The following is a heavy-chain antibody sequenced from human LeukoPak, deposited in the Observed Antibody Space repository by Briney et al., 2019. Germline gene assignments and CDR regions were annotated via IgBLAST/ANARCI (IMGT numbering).Heavy chain of an antibody. CDR1: GFTVSSNY. V-gene: IGHV3-53*01. CDR2: IYSGGST. J-gene: IGHJ4*02. D-gene: IGHD1-26*01. Sequence: GGSLRLSCAASGFTVSSNYMSWVRQAPGKGLEWVSVIYSGGSTYYADSVKGRFTISRDNSKNTLYLQMNSLRAEGTAVYYCARDWDSGSPQFDYWGQGTLVTVSS. CDR3: ARDWDSGSPQFDY.